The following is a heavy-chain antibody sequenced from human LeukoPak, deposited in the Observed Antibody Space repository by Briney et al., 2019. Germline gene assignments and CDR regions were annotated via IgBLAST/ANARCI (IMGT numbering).Heavy chain of an antibody. CDR1: GGSINSGSYH. V-gene: IGHV4-39*07. Sequence: SETLSLTCSVSGGSINSGSYHWGWIRQPPGKGLEWIGIIFYSGSTYYNPTLKSRVTISVDTSKNHFSLKLTSVTAADAAVYYCATQIRRGYYDSSGYSPYFDYWGQGTLVTVSS. CDR3: ATQIRRGYYDSSGYSPYFDY. D-gene: IGHD3-22*01. J-gene: IGHJ4*02. CDR2: IFYSGST.